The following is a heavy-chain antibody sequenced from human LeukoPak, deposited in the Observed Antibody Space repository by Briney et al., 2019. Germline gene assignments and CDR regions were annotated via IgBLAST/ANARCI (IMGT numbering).Heavy chain of an antibody. D-gene: IGHD3-10*01. Sequence: GGSLRLSCAASGFTFSSYAMSWVRQAPGKGLEWVSAISGSGGSTYYADSVKGRFTISRDNSKNTLYLQMNSLRAEDTAVYYCAKDDVGVWFGELSGQPPLGLDYCGQGTLVTVSS. CDR1: GFTFSSYA. CDR3: AKDDVGVWFGELSGQPPLGLDY. J-gene: IGHJ4*02. CDR2: ISGSGGST. V-gene: IGHV3-23*01.